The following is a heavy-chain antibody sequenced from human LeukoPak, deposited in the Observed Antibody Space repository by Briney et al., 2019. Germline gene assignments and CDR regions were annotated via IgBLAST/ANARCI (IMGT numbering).Heavy chain of an antibody. CDR3: TRGGAKVRGLSTGMDV. CDR2: ISYDGSNK. V-gene: IGHV3-30*03. CDR1: GFTFSSYG. D-gene: IGHD3-10*01. Sequence: PGGSLRLSCAASGFTFSSYGMHWVRQAPGKGLEWVAVISYDGSNKYYADSVKGRFTISRDNSKNTLYLQMNNLRVDDTAVYYCTRGGAKVRGLSTGMDVWGRGTTVTVSS. J-gene: IGHJ6*04.